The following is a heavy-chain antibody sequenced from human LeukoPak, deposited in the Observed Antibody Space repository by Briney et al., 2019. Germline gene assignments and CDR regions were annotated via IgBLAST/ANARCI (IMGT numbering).Heavy chain of an antibody. J-gene: IGHJ6*03. CDR3: ARCYYGSDPYYMDV. V-gene: IGHV3-74*01. Sequence: QAGGSLRLSCAASGFTFSNYWMHWVRQAPGKGLVWVSRINSDGINTSYADSVKGRFTISRDNAKNTLNLQMNSLRAEDTAVYYCARCYYGSDPYYMDVWGKGTTVTVSS. CDR2: INSDGINT. CDR1: GFTFSNYW. D-gene: IGHD3-10*01.